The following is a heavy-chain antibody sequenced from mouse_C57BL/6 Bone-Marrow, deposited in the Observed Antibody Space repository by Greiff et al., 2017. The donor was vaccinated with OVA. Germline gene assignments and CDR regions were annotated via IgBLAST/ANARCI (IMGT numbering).Heavy chain of an antibody. V-gene: IGHV1-54*01. CDR3: ARSYYYGNRFAY. Sequence: VQVVESGAELVRPGTSVKVSCKASGYAFTNYLIEWVKQRPGQGLEWIGVINPGSGGTNYNEKFKGKATLTADKSSSTAYMQLSSLTSEDSAVYFCARSYYYGNRFAYWGQGTLVTVSA. CDR2: INPGSGGT. J-gene: IGHJ3*01. D-gene: IGHD1-1*01. CDR1: GYAFTNYL.